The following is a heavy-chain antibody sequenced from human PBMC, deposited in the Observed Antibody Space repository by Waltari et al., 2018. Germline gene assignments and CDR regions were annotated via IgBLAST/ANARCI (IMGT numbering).Heavy chain of an antibody. CDR1: GYTFTSYD. D-gene: IGHD2-21*01. Sequence: QVQLVQSGAEVKKPGASVKVSCKASGYTFTSYDITWVRQATGQGLEWMGWMNPNSGNTGYAQKFQGRVTMTRNTSISTAYMELSRLRSDDTAVYYCARDRAYCGGDCYHDAFDIWGQGTMVTVSS. CDR3: ARDRAYCGGDCYHDAFDI. CDR2: MNPNSGNT. V-gene: IGHV1-8*01. J-gene: IGHJ3*02.